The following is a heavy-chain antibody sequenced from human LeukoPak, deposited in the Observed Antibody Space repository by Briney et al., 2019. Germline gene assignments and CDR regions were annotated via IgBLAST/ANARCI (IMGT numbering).Heavy chain of an antibody. D-gene: IGHD1-1*01. J-gene: IGHJ5*02. CDR1: GGSISSGSYY. CDR2: IYTSGST. V-gene: IGHV4-61*02. Sequence: PSETLSLTCTVSGGSISSGSYYWSWIRQPAGKGLERIGRIYTSGSTNYNPSLKSRVTISVDTSKNQFSLKLSSVTAADTAVYYCAREDATTGTTTGPWGQGTLVTVSS. CDR3: AREDATTGTTTGP.